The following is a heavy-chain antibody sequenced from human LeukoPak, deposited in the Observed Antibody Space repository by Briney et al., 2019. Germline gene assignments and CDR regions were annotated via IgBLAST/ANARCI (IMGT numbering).Heavy chain of an antibody. Sequence: GGSLRLSCAASGFTVRNDYMSWVRQAPGKGLEWVSIIYSGGTTYYADSVRGRFTISRDNSKNTLYLQMSSLRAEDTAVYYCARGGGSSSHYWGQGTLVTVSS. CDR3: ARGGGSSSHY. CDR2: IYSGGTT. D-gene: IGHD6-6*01. J-gene: IGHJ4*02. CDR1: GFTVRNDY. V-gene: IGHV3-53*01.